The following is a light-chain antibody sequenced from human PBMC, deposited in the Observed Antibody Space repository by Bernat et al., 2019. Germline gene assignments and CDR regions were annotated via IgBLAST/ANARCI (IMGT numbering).Light chain of an antibody. Sequence: SYDLTQPPSVSVSPGQTASITCSGDKLGDKYASWYQQRPGQSPVVVIYRDSKRPSGIPERFSGSNSGNTATLTIGGTQAMDEADYYCQAWDSSTAVFGGGTKLTVL. J-gene: IGLJ3*02. CDR3: QAWDSSTAV. CDR2: RDS. CDR1: KLGDKY. V-gene: IGLV3-1*01.